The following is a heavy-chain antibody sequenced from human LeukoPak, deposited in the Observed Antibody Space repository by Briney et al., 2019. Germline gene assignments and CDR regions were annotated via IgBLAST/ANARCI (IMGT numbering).Heavy chain of an antibody. CDR1: GDSISSYY. CDR2: INYSGST. V-gene: IGHV4-59*01. Sequence: ASETLSLTCTVSGDSISSYYRTWIRQPPGKGLEWIGYINYSGSTNYNPSLKSRVTVSVDTTKNQFSLKLSSVTAADTAVYYCARLTGGYSDYWGQGTLVTVSS. D-gene: IGHD7-27*01. J-gene: IGHJ4*02. CDR3: ARLTGGYSDY.